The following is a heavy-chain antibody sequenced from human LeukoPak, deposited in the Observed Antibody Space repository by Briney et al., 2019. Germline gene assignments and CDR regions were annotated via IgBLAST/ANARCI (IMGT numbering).Heavy chain of an antibody. CDR3: ARVALLWFGELYTYYFDY. CDR2: IIPIFGTA. CDR1: GGTFSSYA. V-gene: IGHV1-69*13. D-gene: IGHD3-10*01. J-gene: IGHJ4*02. Sequence: GASVKVSCKASGGTFSSYAISWVRQAPGQGLEWMGGIIPIFGTANYAQKFQGRVTITADESTSTAYMELSSLRSEDTAVYYCARVALLWFGELYTYYFDYWGQGTLVTVSS.